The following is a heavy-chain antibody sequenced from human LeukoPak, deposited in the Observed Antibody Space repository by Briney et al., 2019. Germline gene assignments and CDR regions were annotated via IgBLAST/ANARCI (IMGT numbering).Heavy chain of an antibody. J-gene: IGHJ6*04. D-gene: IGHD3-10*01. Sequence: PGGSLRLSCAASGFAFSSYSMNWVRQAPGKGLEWVSSISSSSSYIYYADSVKGRFTISRDNAKNSLYLQMNSLGAEDTAVYYCARDRWYYYGSGPYYYYGMDVWGKGTTVTVSS. CDR2: ISSSSSYI. V-gene: IGHV3-21*01. CDR1: GFAFSSYS. CDR3: ARDRWYYYGSGPYYYYGMDV.